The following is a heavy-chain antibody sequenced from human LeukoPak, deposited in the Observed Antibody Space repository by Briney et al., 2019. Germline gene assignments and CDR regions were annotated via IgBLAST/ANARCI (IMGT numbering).Heavy chain of an antibody. CDR2: ISSSSNIM. J-gene: IGHJ3*02. V-gene: IGHV3-48*01. D-gene: IGHD2-8*02. Sequence: PGGSLRLSCAASGFTFSSYGMNWVRQAPGKGLEWVSYISSSSNIMNYADSVKGRFTISRDNSKNTLYLQMNSLRAEDTAVYYCARRSWSDAFDIWGQGTMVTVSS. CDR3: ARRSWSDAFDI. CDR1: GFTFSSYG.